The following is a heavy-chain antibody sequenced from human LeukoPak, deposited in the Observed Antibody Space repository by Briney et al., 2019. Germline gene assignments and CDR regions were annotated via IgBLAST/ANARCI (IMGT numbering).Heavy chain of an antibody. Sequence: SETLSLTCTVSGGSISSSTYYWGWIRQPPGKGLEWIGNIYYSGNTYYNPSLKSRVAISVDTSKNQFSLKLSSVTAADTAVYYCARTSAGDYGDYVFRFDYWGQGTLVTVSS. CDR3: ARTSAGDYGDYVFRFDY. CDR2: IYYSGNT. CDR1: GGSISSSTYY. D-gene: IGHD4-17*01. V-gene: IGHV4-39*07. J-gene: IGHJ4*02.